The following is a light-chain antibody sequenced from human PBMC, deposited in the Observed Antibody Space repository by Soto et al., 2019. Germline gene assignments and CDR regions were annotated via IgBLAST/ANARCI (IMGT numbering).Light chain of an antibody. CDR1: SSDIGGYDY. V-gene: IGLV2-11*01. CDR2: DVN. Sequence: QSALTQPRSVSGSPGQSVTISCTGTSSDIGGYDYVSWYQQHPGEAPKLIIYDVNKRPSGVPDRFSGSKSGNTASLTIPGLQADDEADYYCYSYAGAYSSVFGTGTKLTVL. J-gene: IGLJ1*01. CDR3: YSYAGAYSSV.